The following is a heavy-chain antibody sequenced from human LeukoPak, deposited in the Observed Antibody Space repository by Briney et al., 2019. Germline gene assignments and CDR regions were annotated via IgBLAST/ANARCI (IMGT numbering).Heavy chain of an antibody. D-gene: IGHD3-3*01. CDR1: GYCFTSYW. Sequence: GEALQISFKGPGYCFTSYWIAWGRPGPGKGVEWMGRIDPTYSYTNYSPSFQGHVTISADNSINTAYLQWSRLKASDTAMYYCARRPPYYAYDLRGFASWGQGTLVTVSS. J-gene: IGHJ4*02. V-gene: IGHV5-10-1*01. CDR2: IDPTYSYT. CDR3: ARRPPYYAYDLRGFAS.